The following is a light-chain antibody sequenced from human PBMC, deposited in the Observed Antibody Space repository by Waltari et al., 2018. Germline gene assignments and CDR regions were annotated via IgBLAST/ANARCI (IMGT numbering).Light chain of an antibody. Sequence: TVMTQSPATLSVSPGARFTLSCRASQDVNNRLAWFQQKPGQAPSPLMFDATTRATDFPGRFSGSGSGTEFTLTISSLQSEDFAVYYCQQYNNWPRTFGQGTKLEI. J-gene: IGKJ2*01. CDR3: QQYNNWPRT. CDR1: QDVNNR. V-gene: IGKV3-15*01. CDR2: DAT.